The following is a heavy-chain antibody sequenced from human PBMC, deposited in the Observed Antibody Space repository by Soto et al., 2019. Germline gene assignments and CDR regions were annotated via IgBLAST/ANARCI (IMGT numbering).Heavy chain of an antibody. D-gene: IGHD3-16*01. J-gene: IGHJ4*02. CDR3: ARLDGYGY. CDR1: GGSISSSNW. Sequence: QVQLQESGPGLVKPSGTLSLTCTISGGSISSSNWWSWVRQPPGKGLEWIGEIYHSGNTNYNPSLESRVAISVDTSNNQFSLNLTPVTAADTAVYYCARLDGYGYWGQGTLVSVSS. V-gene: IGHV4-4*02. CDR2: IYHSGNT.